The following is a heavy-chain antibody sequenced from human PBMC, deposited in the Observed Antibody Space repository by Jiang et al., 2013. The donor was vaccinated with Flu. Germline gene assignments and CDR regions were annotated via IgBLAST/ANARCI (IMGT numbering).Heavy chain of an antibody. CDR3: ARDAGSMIFAVLRYYFDY. CDR2: INPSGGGT. D-gene: IGHD3-3*01. V-gene: IGHV1-46*01. J-gene: IGHJ4*02. Sequence: SGAEVKKPGASVKVSCKASGYTFTSHYMHWVRQAPGQGLECMGIINPSGGGTTYAQKFQGRVTITRDTSTSTVYLELSSLRSEDTAMYYCARDAGSMIFAVLRYYFDYWGQGSLVTVSS. CDR1: GYTFTSHY.